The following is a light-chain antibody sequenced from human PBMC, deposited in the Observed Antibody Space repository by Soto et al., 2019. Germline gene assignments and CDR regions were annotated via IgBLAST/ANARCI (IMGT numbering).Light chain of an antibody. CDR3: SSYAGSNLWV. CDR2: EVS. CDR1: SSDVGNYKY. J-gene: IGLJ3*02. V-gene: IGLV2-8*01. Sequence: QSVLTQSPSASGSPGQSVTISCTGTSSDVGNYKYVSWYQQHPGKAPKLMIYEVSKRPSGVPDRFSGSKSGNTASLTVSGLQFEDEAEYYCSSYAGSNLWVFGGGTKLTVL.